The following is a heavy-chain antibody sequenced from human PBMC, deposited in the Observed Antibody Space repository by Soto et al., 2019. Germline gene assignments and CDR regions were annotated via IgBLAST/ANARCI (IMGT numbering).Heavy chain of an antibody. D-gene: IGHD3-16*01. CDR2: ISGNSGSL. CDR3: AKDMAGWGILAPFDY. V-gene: IGHV3-9*01. Sequence: EVQLVESGGGLVQPGRSLRLSGAASRFTFDDYAMNWVRQAPGKGLGWVSGISGNSGSLGYADSVKARFTISIDNAKNSLYLQMDSLTAQDTALYYCAKDMAGWGILAPFDYWGQGTLVTVSS. J-gene: IGHJ4*02. CDR1: RFTFDDYA.